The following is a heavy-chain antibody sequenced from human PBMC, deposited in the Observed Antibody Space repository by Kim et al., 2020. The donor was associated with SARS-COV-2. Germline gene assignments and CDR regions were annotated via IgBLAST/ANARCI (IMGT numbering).Heavy chain of an antibody. V-gene: IGHV3-33*01. J-gene: IGHJ2*01. Sequence: GGSLRLSCAASGFTFSSYGMHWVRQAPGKGLEWVAVIWYDGSNKYYADSVKGRFTISRDNSKNTLYLQMNSLRAEDTAVYYCARVTRVYAQPLTRGWYFDLWGRGTLVTVSS. D-gene: IGHD6-6*01. CDR3: ARVTRVYAQPLTRGWYFDL. CDR2: IWYDGSNK. CDR1: GFTFSSYG.